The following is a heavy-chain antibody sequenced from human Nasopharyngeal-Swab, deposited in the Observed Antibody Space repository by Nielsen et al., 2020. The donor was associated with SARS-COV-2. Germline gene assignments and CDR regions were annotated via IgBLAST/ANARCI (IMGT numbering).Heavy chain of an antibody. Sequence: GESLKISCVASGLSFSRYGMHWVRQAPGKGLEWVAVISSDGRRQKCADSVKGRFPISRDSSKNTLYLQMNSLRGEDTAVYYCANGPQGFDYWGQGTLVTVSS. V-gene: IGHV3-30*18. J-gene: IGHJ4*02. D-gene: IGHD1-14*01. CDR3: ANGPQGFDY. CDR2: ISSDGRRQ. CDR1: GLSFSRYG.